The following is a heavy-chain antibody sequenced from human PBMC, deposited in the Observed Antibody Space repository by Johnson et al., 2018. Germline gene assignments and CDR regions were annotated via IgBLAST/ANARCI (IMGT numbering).Heavy chain of an antibody. CDR3: TRGLDTSMGPNAFDI. CDR1: GFSFGDYA. D-gene: IGHD5-18*01. CDR2: IRSKAYGGTS. J-gene: IGHJ3*02. Sequence: VQLVESGGGLVQPGRSXRLSCTTSGFSFGDYAMSWFRQAPGKGLEWVCFIRSKAYGGTSECAAYVTGRFTISRDDSKRIVYPQINSLKTEDTALYYCTRGLDTSMGPNAFDIWGQGTMVTLSS. V-gene: IGHV3-49*03.